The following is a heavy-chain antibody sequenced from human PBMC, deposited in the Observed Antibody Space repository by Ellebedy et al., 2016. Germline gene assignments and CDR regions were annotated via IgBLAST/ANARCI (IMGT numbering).Heavy chain of an antibody. V-gene: IGHV3-48*02. Sequence: GGSLRLSCAASGLTFSSYSMNWVRQAPGKGLEWVSYIRTSSSTIYYADSVKGRFTISRDDATNSVYLQMNSLRDEDTAVYYCARDLTFVPGAPLDYWGQGTLVTVSS. J-gene: IGHJ4*02. CDR3: ARDLTFVPGAPLDY. CDR1: GLTFSSYS. D-gene: IGHD2-2*01. CDR2: IRTSSSTI.